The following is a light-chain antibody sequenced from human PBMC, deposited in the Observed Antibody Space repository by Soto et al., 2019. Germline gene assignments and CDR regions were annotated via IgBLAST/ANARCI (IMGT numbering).Light chain of an antibody. V-gene: IGKV3-20*01. J-gene: IGKJ1*01. CDR3: HHYGTSPQT. CDR1: QSVSSSR. Sequence: TQSPATLSVSPGERATLSCRASQSVSSSRLAWYQQKPGQAPRLLIYAASTRATGIPDRFSGSGSGTDFTLTISRLEPEDFAVYFCHHYGTSPQTFGQGTTVDIK. CDR2: AAS.